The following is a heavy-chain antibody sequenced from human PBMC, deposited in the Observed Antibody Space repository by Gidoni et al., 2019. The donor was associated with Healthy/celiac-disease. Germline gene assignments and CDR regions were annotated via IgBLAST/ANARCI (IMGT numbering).Heavy chain of an antibody. CDR1: GGSFSGYY. D-gene: IGHD3-3*01. Sequence: QVQLQQWGAGLLKPSETLSLTCAVYGGSFSGYYWSWIRQPPGKGLEWIGEINHSGSTNYNPSLKSRVTISVDTSKNQFSLKLSSVTAADTAVYYCARGRYYDFWSGPADAFDIWGQGTMVTVSS. V-gene: IGHV4-34*01. CDR2: INHSGST. CDR3: ARGRYYDFWSGPADAFDI. J-gene: IGHJ3*02.